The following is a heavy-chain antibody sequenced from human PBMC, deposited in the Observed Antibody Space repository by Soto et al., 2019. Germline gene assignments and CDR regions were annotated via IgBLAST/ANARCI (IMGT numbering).Heavy chain of an antibody. Sequence: GGSLRLSCAASGFTFSSYWMSWVRQAPGKGLEWVANIKQDGSEKYYVDSVKGRFTISRDNAKNSLYLQMNSLRAEDTAVYYCARESIWFGELLVYQALYYFDYWGQGTLVTVSS. CDR3: ARESIWFGELLVYQALYYFDY. CDR1: GFTFSSYW. V-gene: IGHV3-7*01. J-gene: IGHJ4*02. CDR2: IKQDGSEK. D-gene: IGHD3-10*01.